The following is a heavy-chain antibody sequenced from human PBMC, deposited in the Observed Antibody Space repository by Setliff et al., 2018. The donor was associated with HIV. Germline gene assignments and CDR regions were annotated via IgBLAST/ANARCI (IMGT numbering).Heavy chain of an antibody. Sequence: KPSETLSLTCTVSGGSISSSSYYWGWIRQPPGKGLEWIGIIYYTGNTYYNPSLKSRVTISVDTSKNQFSLKLSSVTAADSATYYCATMGAQGTYFDNWGQGTLVTVSS. V-gene: IGHV4-39*01. J-gene: IGHJ4*02. CDR3: ATMGAQGTYFDN. D-gene: IGHD1-26*01. CDR2: IYYTGNT. CDR1: GGSISSSSYY.